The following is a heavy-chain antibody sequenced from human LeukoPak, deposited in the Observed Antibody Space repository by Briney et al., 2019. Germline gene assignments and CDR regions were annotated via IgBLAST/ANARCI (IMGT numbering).Heavy chain of an antibody. CDR2: IWYDGSNK. J-gene: IGHJ4*02. Sequence: GRSLRLSCAASGFTFSGYGMHWVRQAPGKGLEWVAVIWYDGSNKYYADSVKGRFTISRDNSKNTLYLQMNSLRAEDTAVYYCAKDADFWSGYYGIDYWGQGTLVTVSS. V-gene: IGHV3-33*06. D-gene: IGHD3-3*01. CDR3: AKDADFWSGYYGIDY. CDR1: GFTFSGYG.